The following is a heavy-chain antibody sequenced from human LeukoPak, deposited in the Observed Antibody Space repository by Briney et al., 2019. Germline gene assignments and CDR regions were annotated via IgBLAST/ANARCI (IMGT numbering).Heavy chain of an antibody. D-gene: IGHD6-19*01. CDR3: ARFTLISVAGGIDY. Sequence: KPSETLSLTCTVSVGSVSSGSYYWSWIRQPPGKGLEWIGYIYYSGNTNYNPSLKSRVTISVDTSKNQLSLKLSSVTAADTAVYYCARFTLISVAGGIDYWGQGTLVTVSS. J-gene: IGHJ4*02. CDR2: IYYSGNT. V-gene: IGHV4-61*01. CDR1: VGSVSSGSYY.